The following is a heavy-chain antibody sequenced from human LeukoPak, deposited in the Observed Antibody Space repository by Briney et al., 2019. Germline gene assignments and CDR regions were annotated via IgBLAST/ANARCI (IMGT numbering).Heavy chain of an antibody. Sequence: ASVKVSCKASGYTFTSYDINWVRQATGQGLEWMGWMNPNSGNTGYAQKFQGRVTMTEDTSTDTAYMELSSLRSEDTAVYYCATSSYDTDQPQTGWFDPWGQGTLVTVSS. D-gene: IGHD3-22*01. CDR3: ATSSYDTDQPQTGWFDP. J-gene: IGHJ5*02. CDR1: GYTFTSYD. V-gene: IGHV1-8*01. CDR2: MNPNSGNT.